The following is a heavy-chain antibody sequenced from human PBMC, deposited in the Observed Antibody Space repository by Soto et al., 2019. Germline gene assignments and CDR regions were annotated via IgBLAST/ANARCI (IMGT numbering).Heavy chain of an antibody. D-gene: IGHD3-10*01. CDR1: GGSISSYY. CDR2: IYYSGST. V-gene: IGHV4-59*01. Sequence: PSGTLSLTCTVSGGSISSYYWSWIRQPPGKGLEWIGYIYYSGSTNYNPSLKSRVTISVDTSKNQFSLKLSSVTAADTAVYYCAGIGHSLWFGELFEYYGMDVWGQGTTVTV. CDR3: AGIGHSLWFGELFEYYGMDV. J-gene: IGHJ6*02.